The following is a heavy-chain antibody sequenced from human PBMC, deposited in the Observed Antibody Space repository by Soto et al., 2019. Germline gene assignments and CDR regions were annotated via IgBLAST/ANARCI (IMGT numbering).Heavy chain of an antibody. CDR2: ISSSSSYT. CDR1: GFTFSDYY. D-gene: IGHD2-2*01. V-gene: IGHV3-11*06. Sequence: GGSLRLSCAASGFTFSDYYMSWIRQAPGKGLEWVSYISSSSSYTNYADSVKGRFTISRDNAKNSLYLQMNSLRAEDTAVYYCARVGGYCSSNSCYGWLPTGGYFDYWGQGTLVTVS. CDR3: ARVGGYCSSNSCYGWLPTGGYFDY. J-gene: IGHJ4*02.